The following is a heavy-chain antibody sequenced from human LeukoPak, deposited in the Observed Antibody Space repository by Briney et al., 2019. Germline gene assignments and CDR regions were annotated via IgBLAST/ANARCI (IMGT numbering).Heavy chain of an antibody. J-gene: IGHJ4*02. CDR1: GLTFTTYT. CDR2: VVGNGGTT. CDR3: ARERAFYYFDY. Sequence: GSLRLSCAASGLTFTTYTIHWVRQAPGQGLEYVSAVVGNGGTTYYANSVKGRFTISRDNSKNTVYLQMGSLRAEDTAVYYCARERAFYYFDYWGQGALVTVSS. V-gene: IGHV3-64*01.